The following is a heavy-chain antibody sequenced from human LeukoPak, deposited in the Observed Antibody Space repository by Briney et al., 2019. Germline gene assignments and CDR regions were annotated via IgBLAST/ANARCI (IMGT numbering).Heavy chain of an antibody. D-gene: IGHD6-25*01. CDR2: ISGSGSNT. CDR3: AKDRGPGAALDAFDI. J-gene: IGHJ3*02. V-gene: IGHV3-23*01. CDR1: GFTFSSYS. Sequence: PGGSLRLSCAASGFTFSSYSMNWVRQAPGKGLEWVSCISGSGSNTYYADSVKGRFTISRDNSKNTLYLQMNSLRAEDTAIYYCAKDRGPGAALDAFDIWGQGTMVTVSS.